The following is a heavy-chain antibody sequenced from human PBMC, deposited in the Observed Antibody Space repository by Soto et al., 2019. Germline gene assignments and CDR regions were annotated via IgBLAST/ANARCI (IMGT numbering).Heavy chain of an antibody. V-gene: IGHV3-9*01. J-gene: IGHJ4*02. CDR2: ISWNSGSI. Sequence: EVQLVESGGGLVQPGRSLRLSCAASGFTFDDYAMHWVRQAPGKGLEWVSGISWNSGSIGYADSVKGRFTISRDNAKNSRYLQMNSLRAEDTALYYCAKVSGSWYWDYFDYWGQGTLVTVSS. CDR1: GFTFDDYA. D-gene: IGHD6-13*01. CDR3: AKVSGSWYWDYFDY.